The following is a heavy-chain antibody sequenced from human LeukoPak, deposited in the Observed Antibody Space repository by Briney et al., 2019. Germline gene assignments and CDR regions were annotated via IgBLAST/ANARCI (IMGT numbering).Heavy chain of an antibody. V-gene: IGHV4-59*01. Sequence: SETLSLTCTVSSGSITTYYWSWIRQSPGKGLEWIGYIYSSGSTNYNPSLKSRITMSVDTSKNQFSLRLSSVTAADTAVYYCATLNIDSRSGLYFRYWGQGTQVTVPS. CDR3: ATLNIDSRSGLYFRY. D-gene: IGHD6-19*01. CDR1: SGSITTYY. CDR2: IYSSGST. J-gene: IGHJ4*02.